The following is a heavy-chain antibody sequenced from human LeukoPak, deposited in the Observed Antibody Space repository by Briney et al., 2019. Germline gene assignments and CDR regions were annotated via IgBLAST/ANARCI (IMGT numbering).Heavy chain of an antibody. Sequence: HPGGSLRLSCAASGFTFSSYAMGWVRQAPGKGLEWVSSTSGNGEKTFYADSVKGRFTISRANSKNTLYLQMNSLRPEDTAVYYCARCTASCYANAFDVWGQGTLLTVS. V-gene: IGHV3-23*01. CDR2: TSGNGEKT. CDR1: GFTFSSYA. J-gene: IGHJ3*01. CDR3: ARCTASCYANAFDV. D-gene: IGHD2-2*01.